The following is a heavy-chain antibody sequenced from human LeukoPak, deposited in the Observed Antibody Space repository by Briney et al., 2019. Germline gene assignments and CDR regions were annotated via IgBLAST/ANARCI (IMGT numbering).Heavy chain of an antibody. V-gene: IGHV4-39*01. J-gene: IGHJ4*02. CDR3: ARHLGDPNYFDY. CDR1: GGSISSSSYY. D-gene: IGHD4-17*01. Sequence: SETLSLTCTVSGGSISSSSYYWGWIRQPPGKGLEWIGSIYYSGSTYYNPSLKSRVTISVDTSKNQFSLKLSSVTAADTAVYYRARHLGDPNYFDYWGQGTLVTVSS. CDR2: IYYSGST.